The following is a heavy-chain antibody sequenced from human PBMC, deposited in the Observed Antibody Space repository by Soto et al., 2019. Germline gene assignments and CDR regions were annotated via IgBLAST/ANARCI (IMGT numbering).Heavy chain of an antibody. CDR1: GGSISSSNW. Sequence: QVQLQESGPGLVKPSGTLSLTCAVSGGSISSSNWWSWVRQPPGKGLEWIGEIYHSGSTNYNPSLQSRVTISVDKSKNPFSLKLSSVTAADTAVYYCARDTRNARYSYGYWGQGTLVTVSS. V-gene: IGHV4-4*02. CDR3: ARDTRNARYSYGY. J-gene: IGHJ4*02. D-gene: IGHD5-18*01. CDR2: IYHSGST.